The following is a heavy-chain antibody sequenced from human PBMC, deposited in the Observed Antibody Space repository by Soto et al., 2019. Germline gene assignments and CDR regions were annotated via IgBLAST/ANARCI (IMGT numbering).Heavy chain of an antibody. Sequence: EVQLLESGGGLVQPGGSLRLSCAASGFTFSSYAMSWVRQAPGKGLEWVSAISGSGGSTYYADSVKGRFTISRDNPKNTLYLQMNSLRAEDTAVYYCARPITIFGVVNDAFDIWGQGTMVTVSS. CDR1: GFTFSSYA. J-gene: IGHJ3*02. V-gene: IGHV3-23*01. CDR2: ISGSGGST. D-gene: IGHD3-3*01. CDR3: ARPITIFGVVNDAFDI.